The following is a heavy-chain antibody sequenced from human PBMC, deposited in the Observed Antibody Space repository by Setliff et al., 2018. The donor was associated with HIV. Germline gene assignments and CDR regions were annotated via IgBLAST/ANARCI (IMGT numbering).Heavy chain of an antibody. CDR2: INHSGST. CDR3: ARDLRGRHGMDV. D-gene: IGHD3-10*01. CDR1: GGSFSGYY. V-gene: IGHV4-34*01. Sequence: SETLSLTCAVYGGSFSGYYWSWIRQPPGKGLEWMGEINHSGSTNYNPSLKSRVTISVDTYKNQFSLKLSSVTAADTAVYYCARDLRGRHGMDVWGQGTTVTVSS. J-gene: IGHJ6*02.